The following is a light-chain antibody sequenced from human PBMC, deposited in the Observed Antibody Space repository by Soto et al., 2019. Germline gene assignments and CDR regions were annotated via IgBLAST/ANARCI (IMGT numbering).Light chain of an antibody. CDR1: SGDFGGYNY. CDR3: SSYAGSNNLL. Sequence: QSALTQPPSASGSPGQSVTISCTGTSGDFGGYNYVSWYQQHPGKAPKLMIYEVTQRPSGVPDRFSGSKSGNTASLTVSGRQAEDEADYYCSSYAGSNNLLFGGGTKLTVL. CDR2: EVT. V-gene: IGLV2-8*01. J-gene: IGLJ3*02.